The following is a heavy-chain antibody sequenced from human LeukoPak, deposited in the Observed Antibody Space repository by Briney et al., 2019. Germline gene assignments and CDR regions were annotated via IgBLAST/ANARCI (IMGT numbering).Heavy chain of an antibody. J-gene: IGHJ4*02. V-gene: IGHV2-5*01. D-gene: IGHD6-13*01. CDR2: IYWNDDK. Sequence: SGPTQVIPTQTRTLTCTFSGLPLSTSAVGVGWIRQPHGKAREWLALIYWNDDKHYSPSLKSRLTITKDTSKNQVVLTMTNMDPVDTATYYCAHRRQQQVDYWGQGTLGTVSS. CDR1: GLPLSTSAVG. CDR3: AHRRQQQVDY.